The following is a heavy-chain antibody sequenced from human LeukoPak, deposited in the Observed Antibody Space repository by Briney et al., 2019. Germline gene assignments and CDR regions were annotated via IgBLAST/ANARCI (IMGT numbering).Heavy chain of an antibody. CDR1: GFTFSSYT. Sequence: GGSLRLSCAASGFTFSSYTMNWVRQAPGKGLEWVSSITSSSSYIYYADSVKGRFTISRDNAKNSLCRQMNSLRAEDTAVYYCARHVVAVGFDYWGQGTLVTVSS. J-gene: IGHJ4*02. CDR2: ITSSSSYI. D-gene: IGHD3-22*01. CDR3: ARHVVAVGFDY. V-gene: IGHV3-21*01.